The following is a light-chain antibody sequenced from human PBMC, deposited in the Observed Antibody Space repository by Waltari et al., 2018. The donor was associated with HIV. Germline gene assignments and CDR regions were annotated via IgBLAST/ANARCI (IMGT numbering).Light chain of an antibody. CDR1: SSDVGRYDL. V-gene: IGLV2-23*02. CDR3: CSYAGTRSPGV. Sequence: QSALTQPASVSGSPGQSITISCTGTSSDVGRYDLVSWYQQHAGKAPKLMISEVTKRRSRVSYRFAGSKSGNASSLTISGLQAEDEGYYYCCSYAGTRSPGVFGGGTKLTVL. J-gene: IGLJ3*02. CDR2: EVT.